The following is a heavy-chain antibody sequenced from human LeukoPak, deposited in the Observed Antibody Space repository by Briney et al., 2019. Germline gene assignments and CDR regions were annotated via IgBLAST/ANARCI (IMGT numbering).Heavy chain of an antibody. CDR3: ARGMREIDC. CDR1: GGSFNGYY. Sequence: SETLSLTCAVYGGSFNGYYWSWIRQPPGKGLEWIGEIKHTGSTNYNPSLKSRVTISVDTSKNQFSLKLSSVTAADTAVYYCARGMREIDCWGQGALVTVSS. J-gene: IGHJ4*02. CDR2: IKHTGST. D-gene: IGHD5-24*01. V-gene: IGHV4-34*01.